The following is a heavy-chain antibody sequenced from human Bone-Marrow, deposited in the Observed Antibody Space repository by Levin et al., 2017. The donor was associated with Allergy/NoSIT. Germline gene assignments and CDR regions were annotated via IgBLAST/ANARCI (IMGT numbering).Heavy chain of an antibody. CDR2: IDHSGSP. Sequence: KSSETLSLTCAVYGGSLKTFYWAWIRQSPGKGLEWIGEIDHSGSPNYNPALMSRVTISGDTSKNQFSLKLASVTAADTAAYFCAGCNGATPFDLWGQGTLVTVSS. CDR3: AGCNGATPFDL. V-gene: IGHV4-34*01. J-gene: IGHJ4*02. CDR1: GGSLKTFY. D-gene: IGHD6-19*01.